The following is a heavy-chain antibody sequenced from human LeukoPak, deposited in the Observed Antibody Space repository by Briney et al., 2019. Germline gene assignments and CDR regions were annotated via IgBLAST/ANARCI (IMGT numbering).Heavy chain of an antibody. CDR1: GDSVSSNSAA. J-gene: IGHJ3*02. V-gene: IGHV6-1*01. Sequence: SQTLSLTCAISGDSVSSNSAAWNWIRQSPSRGLEWLGRTYYRSKWYNDYAVSVKSRITINPDTSKNQFSLQLNSVTPEGTAVYYCARGAWSSSWSGDDAFDIWGQGTMVTVSS. D-gene: IGHD6-13*01. CDR3: ARGAWSSSWSGDDAFDI. CDR2: TYYRSKWYN.